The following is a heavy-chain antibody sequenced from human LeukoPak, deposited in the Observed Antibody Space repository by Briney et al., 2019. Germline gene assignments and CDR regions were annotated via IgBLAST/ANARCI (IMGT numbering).Heavy chain of an antibody. CDR1: GFTFSTSW. D-gene: IGHD3-3*01. V-gene: IGHV3-74*01. CDR3: AHTVWSGNYFDY. CDR2: INSDGRST. Sequence: GGSLRLYCAASGFTFSTSWMHWVRQVPGKGLVWVSRINSDGRSTDYADSVKGRLTISRDNTKNTLYLQMNSLRVEDTAMYYCAHTVWSGNYFDYWGQGTLVTVSS. J-gene: IGHJ4*02.